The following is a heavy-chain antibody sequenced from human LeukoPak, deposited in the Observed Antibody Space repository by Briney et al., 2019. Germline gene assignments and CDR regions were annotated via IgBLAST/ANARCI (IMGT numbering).Heavy chain of an antibody. CDR2: FVVGSGNT. Sequence: ASVKVSCKASGFTFTSSAMQWVRQARGQRLEWIGWFVVGSGNTNYAQKFQERVTITRDMSTSTAYMELSSLRSEDTAVYYCARGRKAAAVGKGSRSWEDYYYYFMDVWGKGTTVTISS. V-gene: IGHV1-58*02. J-gene: IGHJ6*03. CDR1: GFTFTSSA. CDR3: ARGRKAAAVGKGSRSWEDYYYYFMDV. D-gene: IGHD6-13*01.